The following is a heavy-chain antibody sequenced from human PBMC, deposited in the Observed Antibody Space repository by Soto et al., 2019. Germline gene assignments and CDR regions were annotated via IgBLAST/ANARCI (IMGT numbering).Heavy chain of an antibody. CDR3: ARDPIPYYYGSGSYPNNWFDP. CDR2: ISSSSSYI. V-gene: IGHV3-21*01. CDR1: GFTFSSYS. J-gene: IGHJ5*02. Sequence: GGSLRLSCAASGFTFSSYSMNWVRQAPGKGLEWVSSISSSSSYIYYADSVKGRFTISRDNAKNSLYLQMNSLRAEDTAVYYCARDPIPYYYGSGSYPNNWFDPWGKGTLVTVSS. D-gene: IGHD3-10*01.